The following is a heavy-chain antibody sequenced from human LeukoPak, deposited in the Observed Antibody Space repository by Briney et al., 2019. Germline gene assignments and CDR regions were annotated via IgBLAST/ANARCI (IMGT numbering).Heavy chain of an antibody. CDR2: INEDGSNK. CDR1: GFSFSNHY. V-gene: IGHV3-7*01. CDR3: TRVIVAVPGYFDYFDF. Sequence: GGSLRLSCTASGFSFSNHYMRWIRQAPGKGLEWVANINEDGSNKWHLGSAKGRFTVSRDNARNSLYLQMNSLRVEDTAVYYCTRVIVAVPGYFDYFDFWGQGVLVTVSS. J-gene: IGHJ4*02. D-gene: IGHD6-19*01.